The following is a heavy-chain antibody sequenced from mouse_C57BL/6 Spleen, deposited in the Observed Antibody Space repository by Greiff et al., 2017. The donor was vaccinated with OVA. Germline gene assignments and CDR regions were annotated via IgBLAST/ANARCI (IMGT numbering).Heavy chain of an antibody. CDR2: ISSGGDYI. CDR1: GFTFSSYA. CDR3: TRCDYGGKTYFDV. D-gene: IGHD2-4*01. V-gene: IGHV5-9-1*02. J-gene: IGHJ1*03. Sequence: EVNVVESGEGLVKPGGSLKLSCAASGFTFSSYAMSWVRQTPEKRLEWVAYISSGGDYIYYADTVKGRFTISRDNARNTLDLQMSSLKSEDTAMYYCTRCDYGGKTYFDVWGTGTTVTVSS.